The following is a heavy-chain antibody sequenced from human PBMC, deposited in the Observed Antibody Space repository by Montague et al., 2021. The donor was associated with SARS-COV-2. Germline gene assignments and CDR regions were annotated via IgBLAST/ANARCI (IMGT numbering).Heavy chain of an antibody. CDR2: IKQDGSEK. J-gene: IGHJ6*02. CDR1: GFTFSSYW. Sequence: SLRLSCAASGFTFSSYWVSWVRQAPGKGLEWVANIKQDGSEKYYVDSVKGRFTISRDNAKNSLYLQMNSLRAEGTAVYYCARDMGVGYSYGQYYYYGMDVWGQGTTVTVSS. V-gene: IGHV3-7*01. CDR3: ARDMGVGYSYGQYYYYGMDV. D-gene: IGHD5-18*01.